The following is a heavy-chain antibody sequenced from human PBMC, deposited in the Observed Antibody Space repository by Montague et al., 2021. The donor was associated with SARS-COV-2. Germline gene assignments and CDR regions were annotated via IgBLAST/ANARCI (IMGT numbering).Heavy chain of an antibody. Sequence: SETLSLTCAVYGGSFSGYYWSWIRQPPGKGLEWIGEINHSGSTNYNPSLKSRVTISVDTSKNQFSLKLSSVTAADTVVYYCATGTYSSSWYGSKRAFDYWGQGTLVTVAS. V-gene: IGHV4-34*01. D-gene: IGHD6-13*01. J-gene: IGHJ4*02. CDR1: GGSFSGYY. CDR3: ATGTYSSSWYGSKRAFDY. CDR2: INHSGST.